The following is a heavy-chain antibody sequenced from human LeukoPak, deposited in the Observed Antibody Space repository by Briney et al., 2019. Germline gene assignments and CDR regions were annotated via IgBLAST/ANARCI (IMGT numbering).Heavy chain of an antibody. CDR3: VRYPRTHYYFDC. J-gene: IGHJ4*02. CDR1: GYTFTNYD. D-gene: IGHD1-14*01. CDR2: MNPNSGHT. V-gene: IGHV1-8*01. Sequence: ASVKVSCKASGYTFTNYDIYWERQATGQGPEWMGWMNPNSGHTGYAQKFQGRVTMTRNTSISTAYMELSSLSSEDTAVYYCVRYPRTHYYFDCWGQGTLVTVSS.